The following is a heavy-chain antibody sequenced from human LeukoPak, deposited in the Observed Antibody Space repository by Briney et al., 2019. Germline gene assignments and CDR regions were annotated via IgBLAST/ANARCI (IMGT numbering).Heavy chain of an antibody. Sequence: GGSLRLPCAASGFTFNDYNMNWVRQAPGKGLEWVSSISSSSTYKYYADSVKGRFTISRDNTKNSLYLQIHSLTAEDTAVYYCVRRSSALAYYFDCWGQGTLVTVSS. D-gene: IGHD3-16*01. CDR1: GFTFNDYN. CDR3: VRRSSALAYYFDC. V-gene: IGHV3-21*01. CDR2: ISSSSTYK. J-gene: IGHJ4*02.